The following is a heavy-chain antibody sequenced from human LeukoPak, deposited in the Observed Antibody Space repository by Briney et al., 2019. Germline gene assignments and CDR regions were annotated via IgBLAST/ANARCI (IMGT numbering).Heavy chain of an antibody. D-gene: IGHD3/OR15-3a*01. J-gene: IGHJ5*02. V-gene: IGHV3-23*01. CDR2: VSGGGGSK. CDR1: GFTFSNYA. CDR3: ARRTGLLWLGQSPNRFDA. Sequence: PGGSLRLSCVASGFTFSNYAMSWVRQAPGKGLEYLSTVSGGGGSKYYTDSVEGRFTISTDNSKNTVYLQMSSLRVEATAVYHCARRTGLLWLGQSPNRFDAWSQGTLVTVHS.